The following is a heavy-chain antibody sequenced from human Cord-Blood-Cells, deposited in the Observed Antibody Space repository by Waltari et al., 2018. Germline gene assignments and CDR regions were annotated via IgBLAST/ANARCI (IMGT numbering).Heavy chain of an antibody. J-gene: IGHJ5*02. CDR3: ASYGSGSYRSWFDP. CDR2: INHSGST. V-gene: IGHV4-34*01. D-gene: IGHD3-10*01. CDR1: GGSFSGYY. Sequence: QVQLQQWGAGLLKPSETLSLTCAVYGGSFSGYYWSWIRQPPGKGLEWIGEINHSGSTNYHPSLKSRVTISVDTSKNQFSLKLSSVTAADTAVYYCASYGSGSYRSWFDPWGQGTLVTVSS.